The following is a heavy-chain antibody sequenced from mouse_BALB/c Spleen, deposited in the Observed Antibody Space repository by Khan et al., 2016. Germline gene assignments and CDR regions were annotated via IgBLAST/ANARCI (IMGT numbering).Heavy chain of an antibody. J-gene: IGHJ4*01. Sequence: EVQLVESGGGLVQPKGSLKLSCAASGFTFKTYAMNWVRQAPGKGLEWIARIRSKSNNFATYYADSVKDRFTISRDDSQNMLSLQMNTLKTEDTAMYYCVRDAYYPYALDYWGQGTSVTVSS. CDR3: VRDAYYPYALDY. D-gene: IGHD1-1*01. CDR1: GFTFKTYA. V-gene: IGHV10-1*02. CDR2: IRSKSNNFAT.